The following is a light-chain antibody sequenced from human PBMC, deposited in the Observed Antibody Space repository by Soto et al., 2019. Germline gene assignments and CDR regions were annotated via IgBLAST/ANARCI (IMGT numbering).Light chain of an antibody. CDR3: FSYAGSYRV. V-gene: IGLV2-11*01. CDR1: SSDVCGYNY. J-gene: IGLJ2*01. Sequence: QSALTQPRSVSGSPGQSVTISCTVTSSDVCGYNYVSWYQQHPGKAPKLMIYDVSKRPACVPDRFSGSKSGNTVSLTISELQAEDEADYYCFSYAGSYRVFGGGTKVTAL. CDR2: DVS.